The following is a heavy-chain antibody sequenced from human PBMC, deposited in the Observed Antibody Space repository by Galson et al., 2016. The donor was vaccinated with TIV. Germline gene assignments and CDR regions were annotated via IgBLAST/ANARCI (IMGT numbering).Heavy chain of an antibody. CDR1: GDKFSIHA. V-gene: IGHV1-69*13. Sequence: SVKVPCKASGDKFSIHAIHWVRQAPGQGLEWMGRITPMFGSTNYAPKFQGRVTITADESTSTAYMELSSLRSEDTAVYYCARAPRIYEANYDYWGQGALVTVSS. D-gene: IGHD2/OR15-2a*01. J-gene: IGHJ4*02. CDR2: ITPMFGST. CDR3: ARAPRIYEANYDY.